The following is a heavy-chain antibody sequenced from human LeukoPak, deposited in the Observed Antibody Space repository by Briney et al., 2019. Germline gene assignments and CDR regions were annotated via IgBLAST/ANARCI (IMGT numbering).Heavy chain of an antibody. V-gene: IGHV3-21*01. Sequence: GGSLRLSCAASGLTFSSSSMNWVRQAPGKGLDWVSSISSSSNYMYYTDSVKGRFTIFRDNAENSLYLQMNSLRIEDTAVYYCARGLISSGYSPYFDYWGQGTLVTVSS. CDR1: GLTFSSSS. D-gene: IGHD3-22*01. CDR3: ARGLISSGYSPYFDY. CDR2: ISSSSNYM. J-gene: IGHJ4*02.